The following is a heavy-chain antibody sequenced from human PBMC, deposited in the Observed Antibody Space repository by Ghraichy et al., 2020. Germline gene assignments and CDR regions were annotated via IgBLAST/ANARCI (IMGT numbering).Heavy chain of an antibody. Sequence: ESLNISCTVSGASIRSPDYFWGWVRQPAGKGLEWVGSAFYSGTDYYNPSLKSRVAVSVDTSKNQFSLKLTSVTAADSGLYFCTTHSSGTLQWYYRGVDVWGQGTTVIVSS. J-gene: IGHJ6*02. CDR1: GASIRSPDYF. CDR2: AFYSGTD. CDR3: TTHSSGTLQWYYRGVDV. D-gene: IGHD6-19*01. V-gene: IGHV4-39*01.